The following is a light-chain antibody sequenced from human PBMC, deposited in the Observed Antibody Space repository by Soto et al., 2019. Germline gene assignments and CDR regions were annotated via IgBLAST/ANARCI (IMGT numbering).Light chain of an antibody. CDR3: QQRSNWLT. CDR1: HSVGSY. J-gene: IGKJ4*01. V-gene: IGKV3-11*01. CDR2: DAS. Sequence: EIVLTQSPATLSLSPGERATHSCRASHSVGSYLAWYQQKPGQAPRLLIYDASNRATGIPARFSGSGSGTDFTLTISSLEPEDFAVYFCQQRSNWLTFGGGTKVEIK.